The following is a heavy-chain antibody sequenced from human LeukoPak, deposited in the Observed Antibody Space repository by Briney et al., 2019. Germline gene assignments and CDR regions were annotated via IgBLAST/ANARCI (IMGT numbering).Heavy chain of an antibody. CDR1: GFTFSTYW. V-gene: IGHV3-7*03. Sequence: PGGSLRLSCAVSGFTFSTYWMTWVRQAPGKGLEWVANINQDGSENDYVDSVKGRFTISRDNAQNSLYLQMYSLRAADTALYYFARVGSYYDSDYWGQGTLVTVSS. CDR2: INQDGSEN. CDR3: ARVGSYYDSDY. J-gene: IGHJ4*02. D-gene: IGHD3-22*01.